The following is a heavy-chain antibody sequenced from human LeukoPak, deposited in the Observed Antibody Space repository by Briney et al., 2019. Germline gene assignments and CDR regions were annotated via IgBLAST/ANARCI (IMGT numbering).Heavy chain of an antibody. D-gene: IGHD5-12*01. CDR1: GASISSYY. Sequence: SSETLSLTCTVSGASISSYYWSWIRQPAGKGLEWIGRIYTSGSTHYNPSLKSRVTMSLDTSKNQFSLKMTSVTAADTAVYYCASGYDLVSGSYRHLYWGQGTLVTVSS. V-gene: IGHV4-4*07. CDR2: IYTSGST. CDR3: ASGYDLVSGSYRHLY. J-gene: IGHJ4*02.